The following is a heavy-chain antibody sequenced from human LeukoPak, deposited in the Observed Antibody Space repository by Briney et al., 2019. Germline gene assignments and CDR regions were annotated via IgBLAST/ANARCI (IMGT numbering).Heavy chain of an antibody. V-gene: IGHV5-51*01. Sequence: GESLKISCKGSGYSFTSYWIGWVRQMPGKGLEWMGIIYPGDSDTRYSPSFQGQVTISADKSISTAYLQWSSLKASDTAMYYCARRGRYCSGGSCHQLDYWGQGTLVTVSS. D-gene: IGHD2-15*01. J-gene: IGHJ4*02. CDR3: ARRGRYCSGGSCHQLDY. CDR2: IYPGDSDT. CDR1: GYSFTSYW.